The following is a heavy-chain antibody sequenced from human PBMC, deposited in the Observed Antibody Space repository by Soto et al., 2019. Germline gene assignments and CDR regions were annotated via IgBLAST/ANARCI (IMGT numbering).Heavy chain of an antibody. V-gene: IGHV3-48*03. CDR1: GFTFSSHV. CDR3: LNGDYY. Sequence: EEQLVESGGGLVQPGGSLRLSCAASGFTFSSHVMNWIRQAPGKGLEWVSSINRDGNIYYADSVKGRFTISRDNAKNALYLRMNSLRADDTAVYYCLNGDYYVGQGTLVTVSS. J-gene: IGHJ4*02. CDR2: INRDGNI. D-gene: IGHD4-17*01.